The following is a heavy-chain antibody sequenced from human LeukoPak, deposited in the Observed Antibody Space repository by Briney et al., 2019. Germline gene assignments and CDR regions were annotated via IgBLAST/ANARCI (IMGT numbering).Heavy chain of an antibody. CDR3: ARVATVGSLDN. D-gene: IGHD4-23*01. Sequence: SVKVSCKDSGYSFSTHGIRWVRQAPGQGLEWMGGIMPIFGATNYAQKFQGRLTITTDRSTSTAYMELNNLSSEDTALYYCARVATVGSLDNCGQGTLVTVSS. V-gene: IGHV1-69*05. J-gene: IGHJ4*02. CDR1: GYSFSTHG. CDR2: IMPIFGAT.